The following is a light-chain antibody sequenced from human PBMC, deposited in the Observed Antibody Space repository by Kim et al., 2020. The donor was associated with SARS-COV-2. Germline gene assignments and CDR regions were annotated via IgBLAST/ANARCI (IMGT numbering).Light chain of an antibody. CDR1: SSDVGGYNY. CDR2: DVS. Sequence: GQSITISCTGTSSDVGGYNYVCGYQRHPGKAPKLMIYDVSKRPSVVSNRFSGSKSGNTASLTISGLQAEDEADYYCTSYTSSTTWVFGGGTQLTVL. CDR3: TSYTSSTTWV. J-gene: IGLJ3*02. V-gene: IGLV2-14*04.